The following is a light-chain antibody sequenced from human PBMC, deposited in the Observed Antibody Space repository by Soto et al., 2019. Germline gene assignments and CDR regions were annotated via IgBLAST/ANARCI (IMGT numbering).Light chain of an antibody. V-gene: IGKV3-15*01. CDR2: GAS. J-gene: IGKJ5*01. CDR1: QTIGTN. Sequence: EIVMTQSPATLSVTPGERATLSCRASQTIGTNLAWYQQKPGQPPRLLFFGASTRATGVPARFSGSGSGTEFTLTISSLQPDDFATYYCQQYNNWPITFGQGTRLEIK. CDR3: QQYNNWPIT.